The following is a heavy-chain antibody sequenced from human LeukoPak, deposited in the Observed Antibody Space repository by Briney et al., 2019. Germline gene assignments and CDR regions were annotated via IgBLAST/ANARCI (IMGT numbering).Heavy chain of an antibody. Sequence: GGSLRLSCAASGVTFSSYWMSWVRQAPGKGLEWVANIKQDGSEKYYVDSVKGRFTISRDNAKNSLYLQMNSLRAEDTAVYYCAREVWQQLATFDYWGQGTLVTVSS. CDR3: AREVWQQLATFDY. D-gene: IGHD6-13*01. CDR1: GVTFSSYW. J-gene: IGHJ4*02. V-gene: IGHV3-7*01. CDR2: IKQDGSEK.